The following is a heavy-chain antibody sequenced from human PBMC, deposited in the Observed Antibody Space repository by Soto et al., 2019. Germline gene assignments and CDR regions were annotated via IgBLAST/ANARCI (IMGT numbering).Heavy chain of an antibody. CDR2: INHSGST. J-gene: IGHJ4*02. V-gene: IGHV4-34*01. CDR3: ARALGPIVVRGYYFDY. D-gene: IGHD3-10*01. CDR1: GGSFSGYY. Sequence: KTSETLSLTCAVYGGSFSGYYWSWIRQPPGKGLEWIGEINHSGSTNYNPSLKSRVTISVDTSKNQFSLKLSSVTAADTAVYYCARALGPIVVRGYYFDYWGQGTLVTVSS.